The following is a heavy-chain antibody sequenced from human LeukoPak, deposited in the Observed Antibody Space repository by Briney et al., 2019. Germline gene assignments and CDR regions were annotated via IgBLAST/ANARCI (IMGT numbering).Heavy chain of an antibody. Sequence: GRSLRLSCAASGFPANTYAFHWVRQAPGKGLEWVAVISYDGRNKNYAESVKGRFTISRDNSNNTLYLQMDSLRVEDTAVYYCARDWGDYRDYVGNYWGQGTLVTVSS. J-gene: IGHJ4*02. CDR3: ARDWGDYRDYVGNY. CDR1: GFPANTYA. V-gene: IGHV3-30*04. D-gene: IGHD4-17*01. CDR2: ISYDGRNK.